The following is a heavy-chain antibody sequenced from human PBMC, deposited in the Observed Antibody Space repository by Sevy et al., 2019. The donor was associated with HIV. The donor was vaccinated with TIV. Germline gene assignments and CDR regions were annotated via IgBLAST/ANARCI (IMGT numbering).Heavy chain of an antibody. CDR3: ANDHGEQQLYYFDY. CDR1: GFTFSSYA. J-gene: IGHJ4*02. V-gene: IGHV3-23*01. D-gene: IGHD6-13*01. CDR2: ISGSGGST. Sequence: GGSLRLSCAASGFTFSSYAMSWVRQSPGKGLEWVSAISGSGGSTYYADSVKGRFTISRDNSKNTLYLQMNSLRAEDTAVYYCANDHGEQQLYYFDYWGQGTLVTVSS.